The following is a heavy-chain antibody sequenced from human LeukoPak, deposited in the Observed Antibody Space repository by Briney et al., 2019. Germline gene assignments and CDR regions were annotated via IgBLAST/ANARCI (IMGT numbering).Heavy chain of an antibody. CDR3: ARDLDYGGNSVSSY. CDR1: GFTFSDHY. Sequence: GGSLRLSCAASGFTFSDHYMSWIRQAPGKGLEWVSYISSSCSTIYYADSVKGRFTISRDNAKNSLYLQMNSLRAEDTAVYYCARDLDYGGNSVSSYWGQGTLVTVSS. CDR2: ISSSCSTI. J-gene: IGHJ4*02. D-gene: IGHD4-23*01. V-gene: IGHV3-11*04.